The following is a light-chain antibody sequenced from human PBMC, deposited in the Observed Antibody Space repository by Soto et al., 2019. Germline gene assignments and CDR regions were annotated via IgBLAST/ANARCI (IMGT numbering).Light chain of an antibody. Sequence: EIVLTQSPGTLSLSPGERATLSCRASQSVSRSLLAWYQQKPGQAPRLLIYGASTRATGIADRFSGSGSGTDFTLTISRLEPEDFAVYYCKQYGNQPPYSFGQGTKVDIK. CDR2: GAS. V-gene: IGKV3-20*01. J-gene: IGKJ2*03. CDR1: QSVSRSL. CDR3: KQYGNQPPYS.